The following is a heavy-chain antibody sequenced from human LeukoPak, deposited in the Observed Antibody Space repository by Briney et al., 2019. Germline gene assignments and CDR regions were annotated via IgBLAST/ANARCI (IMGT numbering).Heavy chain of an antibody. J-gene: IGHJ6*02. V-gene: IGHV1-69*04. CDR3: ARGTGENYGMDV. Sequence: SVTLSFKASGATFSSYAISWVRQAPGQGLEWMGRIITILGIANYAQKFQGRVTITADKSTSTAYMELSSLRSEDTAVYYCARGTGENYGMDVWGQGTTVTVSS. CDR1: GATFSSYA. CDR2: IITILGIA. D-gene: IGHD7-27*01.